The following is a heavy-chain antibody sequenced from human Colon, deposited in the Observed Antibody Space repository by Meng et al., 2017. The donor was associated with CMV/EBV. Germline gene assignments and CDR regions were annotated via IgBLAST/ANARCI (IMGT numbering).Heavy chain of an antibody. CDR1: GGSISTRTDY. D-gene: IGHD5-18*01. CDR2: VHYTGTT. V-gene: IGHV4-39*07. J-gene: IGHJ4*02. CDR3: AREYSSFDY. Sequence: SETLSLTCTVSGGSISTRTDYWDWIRQSPGKGLEWIGGVHYTGTTNYNPSLKSRVTISIDTSKNQFSLKLTSVTAGDTAVYYCAREYSSFDYWGQGTLVTVSS.